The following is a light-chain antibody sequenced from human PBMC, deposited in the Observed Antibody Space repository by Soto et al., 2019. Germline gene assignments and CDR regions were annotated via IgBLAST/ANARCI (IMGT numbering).Light chain of an antibody. CDR2: DSS. V-gene: IGKV1-5*01. CDR1: QGISSW. CDR3: PQDTSYSWT. J-gene: IGKJ1*01. Sequence: IHMTQSPPSVSAAVGDRVTITCRASQGISSWLAWYQQKPGKAPKLLIYDSSSLESGVPSRFSGRGSGTEFTLTFSSMQPDDFATYYCPQDTSYSWTSGQGSKVDI.